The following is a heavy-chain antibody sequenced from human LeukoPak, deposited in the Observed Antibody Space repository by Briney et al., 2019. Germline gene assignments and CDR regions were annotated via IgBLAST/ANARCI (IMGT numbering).Heavy chain of an antibody. Sequence: SETLSLTCTVSGGSISSSSYYWGWIRQPPGKGLEWIGSIYYSGGTYYNPSLKSRVTISVDTSKNQFSLKLSSVTAADTAVYYCARVAAAGNYYFDYWGQGTLVTVSS. D-gene: IGHD6-13*01. V-gene: IGHV4-39*07. CDR3: ARVAAAGNYYFDY. J-gene: IGHJ4*02. CDR2: IYYSGGT. CDR1: GGSISSSSYY.